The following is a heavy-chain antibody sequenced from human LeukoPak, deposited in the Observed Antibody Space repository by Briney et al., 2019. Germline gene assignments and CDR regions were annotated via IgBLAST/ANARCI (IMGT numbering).Heavy chain of an antibody. CDR1: GLTFIRYA. CDR3: ARNILFAFDI. V-gene: IGHV3-23*01. CDR2: ISGSGGTT. J-gene: IGHJ3*02. Sequence: GGSLRLSCVASGLTFIRYALAWVGQAPGKGLEWVYAISGSGGTTYYADSMKGRFTISRDNSKNTLYLQVKSLRAEDTAMYYCARNILFAFDIWGQGTMVTVSS.